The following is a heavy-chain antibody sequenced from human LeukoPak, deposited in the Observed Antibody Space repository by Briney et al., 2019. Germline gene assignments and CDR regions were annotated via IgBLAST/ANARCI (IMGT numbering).Heavy chain of an antibody. V-gene: IGHV3-7*02. D-gene: IGHD3-10*01. J-gene: IGHJ3*02. CDR2: IKEDGSQK. Sequence: GGSLRLSCAASGFTFSGHWMSWVRQAPGKGLEWVADIKEDGSQKSYVDSVKGRFTISRDNAQNSLHLQMNSLRAEDTAVYYCAKGRGALDIWGQGTMVTVSS. CDR1: GFTFSGHW. CDR3: AKGRGALDI.